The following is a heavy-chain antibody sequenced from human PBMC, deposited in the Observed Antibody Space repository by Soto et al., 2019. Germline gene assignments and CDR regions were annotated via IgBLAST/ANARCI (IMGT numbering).Heavy chain of an antibody. Sequence: GESLKISCAASGFTVSSNYMSWVRQAPGKGLEWVSVIYSGGSTYYADSVKGRFTISRHNSKNTLYLQMNSLRAEDTAVYYCARISVDTIFGEYWFDPWGQGTLVTVSS. CDR3: ARISVDTIFGEYWFDP. CDR2: IYSGGST. D-gene: IGHD3-3*01. V-gene: IGHV3-53*04. J-gene: IGHJ5*02. CDR1: GFTVSSNY.